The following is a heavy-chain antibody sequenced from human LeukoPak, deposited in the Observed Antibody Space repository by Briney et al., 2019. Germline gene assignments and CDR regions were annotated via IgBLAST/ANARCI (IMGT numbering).Heavy chain of an antibody. CDR3: AAGSYSSYFDY. J-gene: IGHJ4*02. D-gene: IGHD3-10*01. V-gene: IGHV5-51*01. Sequence: GESLKISCKGSGYSFTSSWIGWVRQMPGKGLEWMGIIYPGDSDTRYSPSFQGQVTISADKSITTAYLQWSSLKASDTAMYYCAAGSYSSYFDYWSQGTLVTVSS. CDR2: IYPGDSDT. CDR1: GYSFTSSW.